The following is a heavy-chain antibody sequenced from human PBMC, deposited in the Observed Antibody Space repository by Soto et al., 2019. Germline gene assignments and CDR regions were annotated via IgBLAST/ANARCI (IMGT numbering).Heavy chain of an antibody. CDR2: ISGSGGST. D-gene: IGHD3-10*01. CDR1: GFTFSSYA. J-gene: IGHJ4*02. Sequence: EVQLLESGGGLVQPGGSLRLSCAASGFTFSSYAMSWVRQAPGKGLEWVSAISGSGGSTYYADSVKGRFTISRDNSKNTLYLQMXSXXXXXXXXXXXAXDLAMGSGPYYFDYWGQGTLVTVSS. CDR3: AXDLAMGSGPYYFDY. V-gene: IGHV3-23*01.